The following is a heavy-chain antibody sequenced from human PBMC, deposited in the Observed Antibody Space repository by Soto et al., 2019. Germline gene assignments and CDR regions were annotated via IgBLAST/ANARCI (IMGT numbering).Heavy chain of an antibody. CDR1: GFTFSSYA. CDR3: AKDLMMDYYDSSGYYYDY. Sequence: GESLKISCAASGFTFSSYAMSWVRQAPGKGLEWVSAISGSGGSTYYADSVKGRFTISRDNSKNTLYLQMNSLRAEDTAVYYCAKDLMMDYYDSSGYYYDYWGQGTLVTVSS. V-gene: IGHV3-23*01. J-gene: IGHJ4*02. CDR2: ISGSGGST. D-gene: IGHD3-22*01.